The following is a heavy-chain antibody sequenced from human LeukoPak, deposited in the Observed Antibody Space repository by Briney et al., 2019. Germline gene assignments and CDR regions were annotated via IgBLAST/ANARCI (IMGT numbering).Heavy chain of an antibody. V-gene: IGHV4-34*01. Sequence: PSETLSLTCAVYGGSFSGYYWGWIRQPPGKGLEWIGNIYYSGSTYYNPSLKSRVTISEDTSKNQLSLKLSSVTAADTAVYYCARQGSETYEYWGQGTLVTVSS. CDR3: ARQGSETYEY. CDR2: IYYSGST. D-gene: IGHD2-15*01. J-gene: IGHJ4*02. CDR1: GGSFSGYY.